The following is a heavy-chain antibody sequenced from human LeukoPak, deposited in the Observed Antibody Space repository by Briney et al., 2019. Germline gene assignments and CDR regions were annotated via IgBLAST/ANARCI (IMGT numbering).Heavy chain of an antibody. CDR3: AKGGPGAFDF. CDR2: ISGSSGAT. V-gene: IGHV3-23*01. J-gene: IGHJ3*01. CDR1: GFSFSRND. D-gene: IGHD2-15*01. Sequence: PGGSLRLAWAAAGFSFSRNDVVWVRQAGGKGLEWVSSISGSSGATDYADSVRGRFTISRDNSKNTVFLQMNSLRAEDTAIYYCAKGGPGAFDFWGQGTMVTVSS.